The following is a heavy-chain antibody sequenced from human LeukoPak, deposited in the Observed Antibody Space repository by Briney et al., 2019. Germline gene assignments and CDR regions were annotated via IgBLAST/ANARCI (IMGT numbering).Heavy chain of an antibody. CDR3: TGGAGWLIDY. D-gene: IGHD3-16*01. CDR2: IHSSGTS. V-gene: IGHV4-59*01. J-gene: IGHJ4*02. CDR1: DDSISDYY. Sequence: SETLSLTCTVSDDSISDYYRGWIRQPPGKGLEWIGYIHSSGTSTYNLSLKSRVTISADTSKSQFSLKLNSMTTADTAVYYCTGGAGWLIDYWGQGILVTVSS.